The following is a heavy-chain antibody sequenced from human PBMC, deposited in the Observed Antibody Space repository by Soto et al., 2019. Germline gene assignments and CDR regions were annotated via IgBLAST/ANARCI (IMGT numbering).Heavy chain of an antibody. CDR3: AREGNYFGALCYWHFDY. CDR2: ITHDGNSQ. J-gene: IGHJ4*02. V-gene: IGHV3-30*04. D-gene: IGHD3-10*01. CDR1: GSSFRDYA. Sequence: QVQLVESGGGVVQPGRSLRLSCAASGSSFRDYAMHWVRQVPGKGLEWVSVITHDGNSQYYADSVKGRFTISRDNSKNTLSLHMNSLRGEETAGYYCAREGNYFGALCYWHFDYWGQGTLVTVSS.